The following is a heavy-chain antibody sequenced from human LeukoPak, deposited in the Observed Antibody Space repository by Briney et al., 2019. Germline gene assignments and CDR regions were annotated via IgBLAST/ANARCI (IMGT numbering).Heavy chain of an antibody. D-gene: IGHD3-22*01. V-gene: IGHV1-69*05. CDR1: GGTFSRYA. CDR2: IIPIFGTA. Sequence: SVKVSCKASGGTFSRYAISWVRQAPGQGLEWMGRIIPIFGTANYAQKFQGRVTITMDESTSTAYMELSSLRSEDTAVYYCARDTHYYDSSGYYPYWGQGTLVTVSS. CDR3: ARDTHYYDSSGYYPY. J-gene: IGHJ4*02.